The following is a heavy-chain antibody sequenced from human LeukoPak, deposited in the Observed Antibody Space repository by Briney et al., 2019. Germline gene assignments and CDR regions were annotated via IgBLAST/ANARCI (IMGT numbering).Heavy chain of an antibody. J-gene: IGHJ4*02. D-gene: IGHD2-21*02. Sequence: GGSLRLSCAASGFTFSDYYMSWIRQAPGKGLEWVSSISGGSRSIYYADSVKGRFTISRDNAKNSLYLQVNSLRAEDTAVYYCARDYFYCGGDCFVDYWGQGTLVTVSS. CDR1: GFTFSDYY. CDR3: ARDYFYCGGDCFVDY. CDR2: ISGGSRSI. V-gene: IGHV3-11*04.